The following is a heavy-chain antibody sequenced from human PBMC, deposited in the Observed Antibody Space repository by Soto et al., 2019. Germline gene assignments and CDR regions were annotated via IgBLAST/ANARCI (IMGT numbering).Heavy chain of an antibody. CDR2: IYSSGST. D-gene: IGHD3-10*01. Sequence: QVQLQESGPGLVKPSETLSLTCTVSGGSISSYYWSWIRQPPGKGLEWIGYIYSSGSTNYNPSLTSRVTISVDTSKNQCSLKLSSVTAADTAVYYCARNAYYGSGRCFDPWGQGTLVTVSS. V-gene: IGHV4-59*08. CDR3: ARNAYYGSGRCFDP. CDR1: GGSISSYY. J-gene: IGHJ5*02.